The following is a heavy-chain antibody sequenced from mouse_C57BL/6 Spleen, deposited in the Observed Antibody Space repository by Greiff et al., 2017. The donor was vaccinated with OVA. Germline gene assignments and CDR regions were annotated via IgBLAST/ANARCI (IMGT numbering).Heavy chain of an antibody. Sequence: EVKLMESGGGLVQPGGSLSLSCAASGFTFTDYYMSWVRQPPGKALEWLGFIRNKANGYTTEYSASVKGRFTISRDNSQSILYLQMNALRAEDSATYYCARWDYGSSDYWGQGTTLTVSS. V-gene: IGHV7-3*01. D-gene: IGHD1-1*01. CDR1: GFTFTDYY. CDR2: IRNKANGYTT. J-gene: IGHJ2*01. CDR3: ARWDYGSSDY.